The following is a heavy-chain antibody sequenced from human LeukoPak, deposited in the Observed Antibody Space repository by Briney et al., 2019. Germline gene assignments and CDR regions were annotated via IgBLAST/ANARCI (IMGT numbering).Heavy chain of an antibody. Sequence: SETLSLTCTVSGGSISSYYWSWIRQPPGKGLKWIGYIYYSGSTNYNPSLKSRVTISVDTSKNQFSLKLSSVTAADTAVYYCAGADYYDSSYWFDPWGQGTLVTVSS. D-gene: IGHD3-22*01. J-gene: IGHJ5*02. CDR1: GGSISSYY. CDR2: IYYSGST. V-gene: IGHV4-59*01. CDR3: AGADYYDSSYWFDP.